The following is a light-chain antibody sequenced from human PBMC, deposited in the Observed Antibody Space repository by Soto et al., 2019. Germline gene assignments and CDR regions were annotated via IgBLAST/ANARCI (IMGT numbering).Light chain of an antibody. V-gene: IGKV4-1*01. J-gene: IGKJ1*01. CDR3: QQYYSTPQT. Sequence: DIVMTQSPDSLAVSLGERATINGKSSQSVFYGSNNKNYLAWYQQKPGQPPKLLIYWASTRESGVPDRFSGSGSGTDFTLTISSLQAEDVAVYYCQQYYSTPQTFGQGTKVEIK. CDR2: WAS. CDR1: QSVFYGSNNKNY.